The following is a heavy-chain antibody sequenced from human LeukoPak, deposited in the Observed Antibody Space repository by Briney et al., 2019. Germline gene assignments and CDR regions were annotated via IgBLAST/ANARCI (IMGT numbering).Heavy chain of an antibody. CDR2: IYHSGST. Sequence: SETLSLTCAVSTYSISSGYYWGWIRLPPGKGVEWIGSIYHSGSTDYNPSLKSRVTISVDTSKNQFSLKLSSVTAADTAVYYCARHSSYGYNDYWGQGTLVTVSS. V-gene: IGHV4-38-2*01. CDR3: ARHSSYGYNDY. D-gene: IGHD5-24*01. CDR1: TYSISSGYY. J-gene: IGHJ4*02.